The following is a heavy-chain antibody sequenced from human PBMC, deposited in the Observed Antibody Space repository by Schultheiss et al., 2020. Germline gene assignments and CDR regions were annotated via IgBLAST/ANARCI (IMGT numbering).Heavy chain of an antibody. D-gene: IGHD2-2*02. J-gene: IGHJ5*02. CDR2: INPSGGST. V-gene: IGHV1-46*01. CDR3: ARAGDGGVVVPAAILANWFDP. CDR1: GYTFTSYY. Sequence: ASVKVSCKASGYTFTSYYMHWVRQAPGQGLEWMGIINPSGGSTSYAQKFQGRVTMTRDTSTSTVYMELSSLRSEDTAVYYCARAGDGGVVVPAAILANWFDPWGQGTLVTVSS.